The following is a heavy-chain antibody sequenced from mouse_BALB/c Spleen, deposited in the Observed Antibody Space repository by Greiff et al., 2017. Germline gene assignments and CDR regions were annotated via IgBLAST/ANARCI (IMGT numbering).Heavy chain of an antibody. J-gene: IGHJ4*01. CDR3: TRYYYGGAMDY. D-gene: IGHD1-1*01. V-gene: IGHV1-15*01. CDR2: IDPETGGT. CDR1: GYTFTDYE. Sequence: QVHVKQSGAELVRPGASVTLSCKASGYTFTDYEMHWVKQTPVHGLEWIGAIDPETGGTAYNQKFKGKATLTADKSSSTAYMELRSLTSEDSAVYYCTRYYYGGAMDYWGQGTSVTVSS.